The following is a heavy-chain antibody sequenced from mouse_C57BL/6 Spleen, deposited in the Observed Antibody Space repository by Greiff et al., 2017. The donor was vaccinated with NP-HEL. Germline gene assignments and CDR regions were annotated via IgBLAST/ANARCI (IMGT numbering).Heavy chain of an antibody. CDR2: IYPGDGDT. D-gene: IGHD1-1*01. J-gene: IGHJ2*01. CDR1: GYAFSSYW. CDR3: ARYDYYGSSFLDY. V-gene: IGHV1-80*01. Sequence: VQLQQSGAELVKPGASVKISCKASGYAFSSYWMNWVKQRPGKGLEWIGQIYPGDGDTNYNGKFKGKATLTADKSSSTAYMQLSSLTSEDSAVYCCARYDYYGSSFLDYWGQGTTLTVSA.